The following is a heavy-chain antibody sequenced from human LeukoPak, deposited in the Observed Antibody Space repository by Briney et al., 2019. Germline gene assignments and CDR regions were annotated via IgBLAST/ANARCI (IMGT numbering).Heavy chain of an antibody. CDR2: ISKDGGNT. D-gene: IGHD6-19*01. Sequence: PGRSLRLSCAASGFSFSNYAMHWVRQAPGKGLEWVAVISKDGGNTHYADPVKGRFTVSRDDSKNTLYLQMNSVRSDNTAVYHCAKIHATGWYDWFFDLWGRGSQVTVSS. V-gene: IGHV3-30-3*02. J-gene: IGHJ2*01. CDR1: GFSFSNYA. CDR3: AKIHATGWYDWFFDL.